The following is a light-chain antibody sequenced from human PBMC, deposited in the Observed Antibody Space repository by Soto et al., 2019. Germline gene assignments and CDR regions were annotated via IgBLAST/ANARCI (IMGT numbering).Light chain of an antibody. V-gene: IGKV3-20*01. CDR3: QQYGSSCT. CDR2: HAS. CDR1: QSISISY. Sequence: EVVLTQYHGPLSLSPGERATLSCRASQSISISYLAWYQQKPGQAPRLLIYHASIRAAGIPDRFSGSGSGTDFTLTISRLEPEDFAVYYCQQYGSSCTFGQGTRLEVK. J-gene: IGKJ5*01.